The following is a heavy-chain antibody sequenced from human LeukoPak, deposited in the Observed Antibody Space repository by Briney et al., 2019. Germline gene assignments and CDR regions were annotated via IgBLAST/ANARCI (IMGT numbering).Heavy chain of an antibody. CDR1: GGSISSSSYY. CDR3: ASPAQYYYDSSGYYPFDY. J-gene: IGHJ4*02. CDR2: IYYSGST. Sequence: SETLSLTCTVSGGSISSSSYYWGWIRQPPGKGLEWIGSIYYSGSTYYNPSLKSRVTISVDTSKNQFSLKLSSVTAADTAVYYCASPAQYYYDSSGYYPFDYGGPATLATVSS. V-gene: IGHV4-39*01. D-gene: IGHD3-22*01.